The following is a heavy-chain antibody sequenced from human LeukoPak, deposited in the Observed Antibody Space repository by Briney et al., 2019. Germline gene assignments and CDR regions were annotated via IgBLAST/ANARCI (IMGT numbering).Heavy chain of an antibody. V-gene: IGHV1-69*04. CDR2: IIPILGIA. CDR1: GGTFSSYA. Sequence: SVKVSCKASGGTFSSYAVSWVRQAPGQGLEWMGRIIPILGIANYAQKFQGRVTITADKSTSTAYMELSSLRSEDTAVYYCARYKDGRSWFDPWGQGTLVTVSS. CDR3: ARYKDGRSWFDP. J-gene: IGHJ5*02. D-gene: IGHD1-26*01.